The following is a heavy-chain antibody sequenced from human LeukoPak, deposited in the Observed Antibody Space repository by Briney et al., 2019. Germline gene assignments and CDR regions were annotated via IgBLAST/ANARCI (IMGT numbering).Heavy chain of an antibody. CDR2: INNSGGRT. CDR1: GFTFSSYA. D-gene: IGHD5-24*01. V-gene: IGHV3-23*01. Sequence: PGGSLRLSCAASGFTFSSYAMNWVRQAPGKGLEWVSSINNSGGRTYYADSVKGRFTISRDNSKNTLYLQMNSLRAEDTAVYYCAKEGDGYNYFDYWGQGTLVTVSS. CDR3: AKEGDGYNYFDY. J-gene: IGHJ4*02.